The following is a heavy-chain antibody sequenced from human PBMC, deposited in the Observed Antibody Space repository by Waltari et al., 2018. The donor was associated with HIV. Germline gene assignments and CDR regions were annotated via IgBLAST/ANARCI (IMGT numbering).Heavy chain of an antibody. CDR3: ARELKQLSPQDYDSPPRGFDI. V-gene: IGHV1-69*12. J-gene: IGHJ3*02. D-gene: IGHD3-22*01. CDR2: IIPIFDTS. Sequence: QVQLVQSGAEVKKPGSSVKVSCKASGGTFSRYAISWMRQAPGQGREWMGGIIPIFDTSNYAPKVQGRVTITADESTSTAYMELSSLRSDDTAVYYCARELKQLSPQDYDSPPRGFDIWGQGTMVTVSS. CDR1: GGTFSRYA.